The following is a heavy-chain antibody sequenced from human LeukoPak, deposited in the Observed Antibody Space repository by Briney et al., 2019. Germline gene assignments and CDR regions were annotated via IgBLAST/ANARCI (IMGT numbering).Heavy chain of an antibody. CDR3: ARVRDAYNYFHY. J-gene: IGHJ4*02. D-gene: IGHD2-2*01. CDR2: ISGSGDSI. CDR1: GFTFSSYR. V-gene: IGHV3-48*01. Sequence: GGSLRLSCAASGFTFSSYRLNWVRQAPGKGLEWVSYISGSGDSIYYADSVKGRFTMSRDNAKNSLYLQMNSLRAEDTAVYYCARVRDAYNYFHYWGQGTLVTVSS.